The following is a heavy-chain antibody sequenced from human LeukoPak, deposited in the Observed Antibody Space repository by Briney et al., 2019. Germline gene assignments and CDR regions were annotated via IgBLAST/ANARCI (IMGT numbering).Heavy chain of an antibody. CDR1: GGSISSYY. D-gene: IGHD4-17*01. J-gene: IGHJ4*02. V-gene: IGHV4-59*12. Sequence: PSETLSLTCTVSGGSISSYYWSWIRQPPGKGLEWIGYIYYSGTTNYNPSLKSRVTISVDTSKNQFSLKLSSVTAADTAVYYCARGINMTTVTTSFDYWGQGTLVTVSS. CDR2: IYYSGTT. CDR3: ARGINMTTVTTSFDY.